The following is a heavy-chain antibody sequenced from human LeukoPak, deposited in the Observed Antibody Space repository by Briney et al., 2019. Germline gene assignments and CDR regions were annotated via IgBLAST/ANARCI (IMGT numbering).Heavy chain of an antibody. D-gene: IGHD5-24*01. CDR1: GYTFTGYY. CDR3: ARDRPADGYNYELDY. Sequence: ASVKVSCKASGYTFTGYYMHWVRQAPGQGLEWMGWINPNSGGTNYAQKFQGRVTMTRDTSISTAYMELSRLRPDDTAVYYCARDRPADGYNYELDYWGQGTLVTVSS. V-gene: IGHV1-2*02. J-gene: IGHJ4*02. CDR2: INPNSGGT.